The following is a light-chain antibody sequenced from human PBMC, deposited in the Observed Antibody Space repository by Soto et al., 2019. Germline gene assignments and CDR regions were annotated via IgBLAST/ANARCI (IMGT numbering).Light chain of an antibody. CDR1: SSDVGGYNY. V-gene: IGLV2-14*01. Sequence: QSALSQPASVSGSPGQSITISCTVTSSDVGGYNYVSWYQHHPGKAPKLMIFEVINRPSGVSHRFSGSKSGNTASLTISGLQAEDDADYYCSSYTSSSTYVFGTGTKVTVL. CDR3: SSYTSSSTYV. J-gene: IGLJ1*01. CDR2: EVI.